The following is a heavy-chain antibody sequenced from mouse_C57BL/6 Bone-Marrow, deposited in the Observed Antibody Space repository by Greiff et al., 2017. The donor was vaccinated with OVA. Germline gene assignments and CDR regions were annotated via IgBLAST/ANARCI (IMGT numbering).Heavy chain of an antibody. Sequence: QVQLQQPGAELVKPGAPVKVSCKASGYTFTSYWMHWVKQRPGQGLEWIGRIHPSDSDTNYNQKFKGQATLTLDKSSSTAYMQLSSLTSEDAAVYYCATITTVVDLGYFDVWGTGTTVTVSS. J-gene: IGHJ1*03. CDR1: GYTFTSYW. CDR2: IHPSDSDT. CDR3: ATITTVVDLGYFDV. D-gene: IGHD1-1*01. V-gene: IGHV1-74*01.